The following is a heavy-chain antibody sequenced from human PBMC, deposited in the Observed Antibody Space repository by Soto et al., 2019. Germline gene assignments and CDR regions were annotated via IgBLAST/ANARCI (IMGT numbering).Heavy chain of an antibody. V-gene: IGHV4-34*01. Sequence: SETLSLTCAVYCGSFSGYYWSWIRQPPGKGLEWIGEINHSGSTNYNPSLKSRVTISVDTSKNQFSLKLSSVTAADTAVYYCARAGHFRTYYYDSSGYYHFDYWGQGTLVTVSS. CDR3: ARAGHFRTYYYDSSGYYHFDY. CDR2: INHSGST. D-gene: IGHD3-22*01. J-gene: IGHJ4*02. CDR1: CGSFSGYY.